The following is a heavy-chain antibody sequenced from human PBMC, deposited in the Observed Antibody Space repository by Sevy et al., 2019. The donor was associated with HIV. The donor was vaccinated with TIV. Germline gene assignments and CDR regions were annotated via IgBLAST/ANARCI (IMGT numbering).Heavy chain of an antibody. CDR3: ARGDSFPYYDILTGFRSGYYYGMDV. CDR2: MNPNSGNT. Sequence: ASVKVSCKASGYTFTSYDINWVRQATGQGLEWMGWMNPNSGNTGYAQKFQGRVTMTRNTSISTAYMELSSLRSEDTAVYYCARGDSFPYYDILTGFRSGYYYGMDVWGQGTTVTVSS. J-gene: IGHJ6*02. D-gene: IGHD3-9*01. V-gene: IGHV1-8*01. CDR1: GYTFTSYD.